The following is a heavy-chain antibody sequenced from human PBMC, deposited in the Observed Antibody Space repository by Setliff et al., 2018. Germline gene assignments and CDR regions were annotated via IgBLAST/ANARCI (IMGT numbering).Heavy chain of an antibody. CDR2: IYKGGST. CDR3: ATRTFAVIPHSGLGLDYFYGMDV. V-gene: IGHV4-38-2*01. J-gene: IGHJ6*02. D-gene: IGHD2-21*01. Sequence: TSETLSLTCAVSANTLSTSYYWGWVRQPPGKGLEWIGDIYKGGSTYYNPSLRSRVSMSLDTSKRQDSLNLNSVTAADTGVYYCATRTFAVIPHSGLGLDYFYGMDVWGRGTTVTVSS. CDR1: ANTLSTSYY.